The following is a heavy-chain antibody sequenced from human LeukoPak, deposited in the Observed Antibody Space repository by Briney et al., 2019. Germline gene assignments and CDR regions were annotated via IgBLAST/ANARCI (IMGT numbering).Heavy chain of an antibody. CDR3: AKVIGSGYSYGSGDY. V-gene: IGHV3-23*01. CDR1: GFTFSSYA. D-gene: IGHD5-18*01. J-gene: IGHJ4*02. CDR2: ISGSGGST. Sequence: GGSLRLSCAASGFTFSSYAMSWVRQAPGKGLEWVSAISGSGGSTYYADSVKGRFTISRDNSKNTLYLQMNSLRAEDTAVYYCAKVIGSGYSYGSGDYRGQGTLVTVSS.